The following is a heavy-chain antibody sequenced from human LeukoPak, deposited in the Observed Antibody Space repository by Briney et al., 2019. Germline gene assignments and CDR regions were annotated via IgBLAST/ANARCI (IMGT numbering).Heavy chain of an antibody. CDR3: AKDLATRLGYCSSTSCPGDY. CDR2: IYSGGST. J-gene: IGHJ4*02. Sequence: GGSLRLSCAASGFTVSSNYMSWVRQAPGKGLEWVSVIYSGGSTYYADSVKGRFTISRDNSKNTLYLQMNSLRAEDTAVYYCAKDLATRLGYCSSTSCPGDYWGQGTLVTVSS. D-gene: IGHD2-2*01. V-gene: IGHV3-53*01. CDR1: GFTVSSNY.